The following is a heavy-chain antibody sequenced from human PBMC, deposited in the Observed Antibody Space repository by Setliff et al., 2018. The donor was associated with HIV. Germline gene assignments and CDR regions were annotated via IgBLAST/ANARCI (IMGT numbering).Heavy chain of an antibody. D-gene: IGHD3-10*01. CDR1: GYSFTFYG. CDR3: ATPGVGAGAFDI. Sequence: GASVKVSCKASGYSFTFYGLHWVRQAPGQGLEWMGWVSVYNGNTKYAENFQDRLTLTTDASTGTGFMELRGPRSDDTAVYYCATPGVGAGAFDIWGRGTMVTVS. CDR2: VSVYNGNT. V-gene: IGHV1-18*04. J-gene: IGHJ3*02.